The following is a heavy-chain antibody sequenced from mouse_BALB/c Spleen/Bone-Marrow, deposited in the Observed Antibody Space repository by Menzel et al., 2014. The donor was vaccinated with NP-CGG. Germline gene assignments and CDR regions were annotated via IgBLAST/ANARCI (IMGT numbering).Heavy chain of an antibody. CDR2: IWSGGIT. J-gene: IGHJ4*01. V-gene: IGHV2-2*02. Sequence: VMLVESGPGLVQPSQSLSITCTVSGFSLSYYGVHWIRQSPGKGLEWLGVIWSGGITDYNASFISRLSISKDNSKSQVFFTMNSLQANDTAIYYCARSPSMDYWGPGTSVTVSS. CDR3: ARSPSMDY. CDR1: GFSLSYYG.